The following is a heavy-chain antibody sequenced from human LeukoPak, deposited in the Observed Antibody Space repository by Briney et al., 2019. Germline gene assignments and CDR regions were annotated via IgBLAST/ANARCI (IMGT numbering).Heavy chain of an antibody. CDR1: GGSISSYY. CDR2: INHSGST. Sequence: SETLSLTCTVSGGSISSYYWSWIRQPAGKGLEWIGEINHSGSTNYNPSLKSRVTISVDTSKNQFSLKLSSVTAADTAVYYCARGDILTGYPYWGQGTLVTVSS. D-gene: IGHD3-9*01. J-gene: IGHJ4*02. CDR3: ARGDILTGYPY. V-gene: IGHV4-34*01.